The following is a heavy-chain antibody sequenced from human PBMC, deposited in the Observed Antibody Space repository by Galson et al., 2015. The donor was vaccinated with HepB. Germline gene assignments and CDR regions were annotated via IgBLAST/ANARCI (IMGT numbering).Heavy chain of an antibody. V-gene: IGHV1-69*13. J-gene: IGHJ5*02. D-gene: IGHD2-8*02. CDR3: ATDASGWLDP. CDR1: EGTFTSYA. Sequence: SVKLSCKASEGTFTSYAISWVRQAPGQGLEWLGGTVPVFGLTNYTQKFQGRVTITADESTSTAYMELSSLTSEDTAVYYCATDASGWLDPWGQGTLVTVSS. CDR2: TVPVFGLT.